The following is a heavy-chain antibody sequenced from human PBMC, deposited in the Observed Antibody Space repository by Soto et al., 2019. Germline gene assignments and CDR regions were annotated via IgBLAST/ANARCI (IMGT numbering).Heavy chain of an antibody. CDR3: ASSSISHYRGTFDL. Sequence: GGSLRLSCAASGFSFSSHGMHWVRQAPGKGLEWVAVVTFDGSHQYYADSVKGRFTISRDNSRNMVYLQMNSLREDDTAIYFCASSSISHYRGTFDLWGQG. CDR2: VTFDGSHQ. D-gene: IGHD4-4*01. V-gene: IGHV3-30*03. J-gene: IGHJ5*02. CDR1: GFSFSSHG.